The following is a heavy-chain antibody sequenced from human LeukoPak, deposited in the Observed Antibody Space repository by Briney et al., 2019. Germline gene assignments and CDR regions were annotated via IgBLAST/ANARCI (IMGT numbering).Heavy chain of an antibody. CDR3: ARGNVYRRIYYYGMDV. Sequence: ASVKVSCKASGYTFTSYAMHWVRQAPGQRLEWMGWINAGNGNTKYSQKFQGRVTITRDTSASTACMELSSLRSEDTAVYYCARGNVYRRIYYYGMDVWGKGTTVTVSS. CDR1: GYTFTSYA. D-gene: IGHD6-25*01. J-gene: IGHJ6*04. V-gene: IGHV1-3*01. CDR2: INAGNGNT.